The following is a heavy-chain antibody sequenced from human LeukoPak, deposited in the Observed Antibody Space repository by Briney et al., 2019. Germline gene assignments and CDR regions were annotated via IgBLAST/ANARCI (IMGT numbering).Heavy chain of an antibody. Sequence: GRSLRLSCAASGFTFDDYAMHWVRQAPGKGLEWVSGISWNSGSIGYADSVKGRFTISRDNAKNSLYLQMNSLRAEDTALYYCAKAYGSGSYYADYWGQGTLVTVSS. CDR2: ISWNSGSI. CDR3: AKAYGSGSYYADY. CDR1: GFTFDDYA. J-gene: IGHJ4*02. D-gene: IGHD3-10*01. V-gene: IGHV3-9*01.